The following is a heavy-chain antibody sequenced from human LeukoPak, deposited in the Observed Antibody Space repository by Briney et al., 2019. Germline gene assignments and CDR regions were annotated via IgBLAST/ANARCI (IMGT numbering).Heavy chain of an antibody. Sequence: ASVKVSCKASGYTFTSYYMHWVRQAPGQGLEWMGIINPSGGGTSYAQKFQGRVTMTRDMSTSTVYMELSSLRSEDTAVYYCARGIMYSGSYHGGYYYYYMDVWGKGTTVTISS. J-gene: IGHJ6*03. CDR1: GYTFTSYY. CDR2: INPSGGGT. D-gene: IGHD1-26*01. V-gene: IGHV1-46*01. CDR3: ARGIMYSGSYHGGYYYYYMDV.